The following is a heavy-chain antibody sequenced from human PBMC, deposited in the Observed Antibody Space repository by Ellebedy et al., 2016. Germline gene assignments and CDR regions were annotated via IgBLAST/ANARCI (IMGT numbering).Heavy chain of an antibody. V-gene: IGHV3-11*01. CDR2: ISSDGGAI. J-gene: IGHJ6*04. CDR3: ARDTGSDDFWSGSYYYYRMDV. D-gene: IGHD3-3*01. CDR1: GFTFSDYY. Sequence: GESLKISXAASGFTFSDYYMSWIRQAPGKGLEWVSYISSDGGAINYADSVKGRFTISRDNARNSLFLQMDSLGADDTAVYYCARDTGSDDFWSGSYYYYRMDVWGNGATVTVSS.